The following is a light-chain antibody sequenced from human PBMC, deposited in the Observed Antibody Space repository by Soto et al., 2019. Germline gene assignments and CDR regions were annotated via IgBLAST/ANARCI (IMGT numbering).Light chain of an antibody. CDR2: KAS. CDR3: LQYNSYSTFT. V-gene: IGKV1-5*03. Sequence: DIQMTQSPSTLSASVGDRVIITCRASQNIRNWLAWYQQRPGKAPEALIYKASSLESGVPSRFSGSGSGTEFTLTISSLQPDDVATYYCLQYNSYSTFTFGPGTKVDIK. J-gene: IGKJ3*01. CDR1: QNIRNW.